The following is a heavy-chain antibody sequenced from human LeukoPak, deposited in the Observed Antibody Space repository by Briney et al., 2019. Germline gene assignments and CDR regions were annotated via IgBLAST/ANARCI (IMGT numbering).Heavy chain of an antibody. D-gene: IGHD6-13*01. CDR3: ASIYSSSWFLNLFDP. CDR1: GGSISSGSYY. V-gene: IGHV4-61*02. J-gene: IGHJ5*02. Sequence: SQTLSLTCTVSGGSISSGSYYWSWILQPAGKGLEWIGRIYTSGSTNHNPSLKSRVTISVDTSKNQFSLKLSSVTAADTAVYYCASIYSSSWFLNLFDPWGQGTLVTVSS. CDR2: IYTSGST.